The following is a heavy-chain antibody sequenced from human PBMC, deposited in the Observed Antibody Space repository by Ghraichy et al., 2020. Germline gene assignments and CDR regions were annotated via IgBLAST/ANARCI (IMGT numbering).Heavy chain of an antibody. CDR1: GGSISDYY. Sequence: SETLSLTCTVSGGSISDYYWSWIRQPPGKGLEWIGYISSSGSTNYNPSLKSRVTISVDTSKKQFSLKLTSVTAADTAVYYCASGFKLRRFEYWGQGALVTVSS. CDR3: ASGFKLRRFEY. CDR2: ISSSGST. V-gene: IGHV4-59*01. J-gene: IGHJ4*02. D-gene: IGHD1-7*01.